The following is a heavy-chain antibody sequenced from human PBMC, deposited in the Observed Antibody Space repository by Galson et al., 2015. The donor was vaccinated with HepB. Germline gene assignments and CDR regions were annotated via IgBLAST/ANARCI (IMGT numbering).Heavy chain of an antibody. CDR1: GFTFSSYW. CDR3: AKEGCRRSGGSCYSLDY. D-gene: IGHD2-15*01. CDR2: INSDGSST. Sequence: SLRLSCAASGFTFSSYWMHWVRQAPGKGLVWVSRINSDGSSTSYADSVKGRFTISRDNAKNTLYLQMNSLRAEDTAVYYCAKEGCRRSGGSCYSLDYWGQGTLVTVSS. V-gene: IGHV3-74*01. J-gene: IGHJ4*02.